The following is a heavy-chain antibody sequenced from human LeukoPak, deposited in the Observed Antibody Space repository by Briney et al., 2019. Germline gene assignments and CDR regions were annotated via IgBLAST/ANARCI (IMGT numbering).Heavy chain of an antibody. V-gene: IGHV3-30*02. D-gene: IGHD4-17*01. CDR3: AKDRSYGREGYYYHGMDV. CDR2: IRYDGSNK. Sequence: AGGSLRLSCAASGFTFSSYGMHWVRQAPGKGLEWVAFIRYDGSNKYYADSVKGRFTISRDNSKNTLYLQMNSLRAEDTAVYYCAKDRSYGREGYYYHGMDVWGQGTTVTVSS. CDR1: GFTFSSYG. J-gene: IGHJ6*02.